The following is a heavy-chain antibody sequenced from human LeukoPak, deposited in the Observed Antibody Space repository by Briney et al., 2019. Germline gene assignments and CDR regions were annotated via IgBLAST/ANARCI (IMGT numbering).Heavy chain of an antibody. V-gene: IGHV4-59*01. CDR3: ARSLVGASTFGY. CDR2: IYYSGSA. Sequence: PSETLSLTCTVSGGSINTYYWSWIRQPPGKGLEWIGSIYYSGSADYNPSLKSRVTISVDTSKNQFSLKLTSVTAADTAVYFCARSLVGASTFGYWGQGTLVTVSS. CDR1: GGSINTYY. J-gene: IGHJ4*02. D-gene: IGHD1-26*01.